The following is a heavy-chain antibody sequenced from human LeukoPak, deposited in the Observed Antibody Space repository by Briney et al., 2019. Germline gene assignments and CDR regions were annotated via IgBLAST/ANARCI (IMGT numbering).Heavy chain of an antibody. V-gene: IGHV3-23*01. CDR3: AKRLRASGYYGW. D-gene: IGHD3-3*01. Sequence: PGGSLRLSCAASGFTFSIYAMSWVRQAPGKGLEWVSAISGSGGSTYYADSVKGRFTISRDNSKNTLYLQVNSLRAEDTAVYYCAKRLRASGYYGWWGQGTLVTVSS. J-gene: IGHJ4*02. CDR1: GFTFSIYA. CDR2: ISGSGGST.